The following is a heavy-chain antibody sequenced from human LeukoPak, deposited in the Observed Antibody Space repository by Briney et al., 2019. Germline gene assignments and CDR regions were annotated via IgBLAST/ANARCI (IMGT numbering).Heavy chain of an antibody. V-gene: IGHV1-69*13. CDR3: AREGWAYGSGSYPDY. Sequence: SVKVSCKASGGTFSSYAISWVRQAPGQGLEWMGGIIPIFGTANYAQKFQGRVTITADESTSTAYMELSSLRSEDTAVYYCAREGWAYGSGSYPDYWGQGTLVTVSS. CDR1: GGTFSSYA. D-gene: IGHD3-10*01. J-gene: IGHJ4*02. CDR2: IIPIFGTA.